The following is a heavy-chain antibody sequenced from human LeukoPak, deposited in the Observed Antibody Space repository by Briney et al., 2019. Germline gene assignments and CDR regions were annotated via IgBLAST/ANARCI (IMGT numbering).Heavy chain of an antibody. Sequence: PSETLSLTCAVYGGSFSGYYWSWIRQPPGKGLEWIGEINHSGSTNYNPSLKSRVTISVGTSKNQFSLKLSSVTAAVTAVYYCASGNYYDSSGYYYVPYWGQGTLVTVSS. CDR1: GGSFSGYY. CDR2: INHSGST. D-gene: IGHD3-22*01. V-gene: IGHV4-34*01. J-gene: IGHJ4*02. CDR3: ASGNYYDSSGYYYVPY.